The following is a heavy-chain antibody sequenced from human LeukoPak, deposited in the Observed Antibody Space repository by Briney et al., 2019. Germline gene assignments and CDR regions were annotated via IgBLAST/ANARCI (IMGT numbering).Heavy chain of an antibody. D-gene: IGHD3-22*01. CDR3: ASVLSYDHELDY. CDR1: GYTFSSYD. V-gene: IGHV1-8*02. J-gene: IGHJ4*02. CDR2: INPDSGNT. Sequence: ASVKVSCKASGYTFSSYDMNWVRQATGQGLEWMGWINPDSGNTGYAQKFQGRVTMTRNISISTAYMELSSLRSEDTAVYYCASVLSYDHELDYWGQGTLVTVSS.